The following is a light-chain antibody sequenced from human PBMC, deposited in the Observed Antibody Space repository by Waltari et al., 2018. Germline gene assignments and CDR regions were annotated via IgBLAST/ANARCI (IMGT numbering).Light chain of an antibody. V-gene: IGLV1-44*01. CDR3: SAWDDSLNGHVV. CDR2: SNN. J-gene: IGLJ2*01. Sequence: QSLLTQPPSVSGTPGQRVTISCSGSTSHIGSNFVSWYQQLPGPAPKLLIHSNNQRPSGVPDRFSCSKSGTSASLAISGLQAADEADYYCSAWDDSLNGHVVFGGGTKLIVL. CDR1: TSHIGSNF.